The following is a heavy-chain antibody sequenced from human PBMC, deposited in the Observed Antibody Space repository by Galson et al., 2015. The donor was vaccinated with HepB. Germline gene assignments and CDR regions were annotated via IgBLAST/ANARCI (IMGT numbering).Heavy chain of an antibody. J-gene: IGHJ4*02. CDR3: ARVGYHPPYGDYAFDY. D-gene: IGHD4-17*01. CDR2: IKQDGSEK. Sequence: SLRLSCAASGFTFSSYWMSWVRQAPGKGLEWVANIKQDGSEKYYVDSVKGRFTISRDNAKNSLYLQMNSLRAEDTAVYHCARVGYHPPYGDYAFDYWGQGTLVTVSS. CDR1: GFTFSSYW. V-gene: IGHV3-7*01.